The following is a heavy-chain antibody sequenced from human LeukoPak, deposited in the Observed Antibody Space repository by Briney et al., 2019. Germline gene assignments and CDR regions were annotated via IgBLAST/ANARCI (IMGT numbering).Heavy chain of an antibody. CDR2: ISSGGSTT. J-gene: IGHJ4*02. CDR1: GFVFSSYS. V-gene: IGHV3-48*04. CDR3: ARERSIGSLDY. D-gene: IGHD1-26*01. Sequence: GGSLRLSCAASGFVFSSYSMNWIRQAPGKGLECVSYISSGGSTTYYTDSVKGRLTISRDNAKNSLYLQMNSLRAEDTAVYYCARERSIGSLDYWGQGTLVTVSS.